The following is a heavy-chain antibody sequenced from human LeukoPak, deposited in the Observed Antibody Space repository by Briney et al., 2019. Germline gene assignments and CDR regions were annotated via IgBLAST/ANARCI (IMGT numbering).Heavy chain of an antibody. D-gene: IGHD7-27*01. Sequence: GESLRISCKGSGYSFTSYWIGWVRQMPGKGLEWMGIIYPGDSDTRYSPSFQGQVTISADKSISTAYLQWSSLKASDTAMYYCASSNWGSGYYYYGMDVWGQGTTVTVSS. CDR2: IYPGDSDT. CDR3: ASSNWGSGYYYYGMDV. CDR1: GYSFTSYW. J-gene: IGHJ6*02. V-gene: IGHV5-51*01.